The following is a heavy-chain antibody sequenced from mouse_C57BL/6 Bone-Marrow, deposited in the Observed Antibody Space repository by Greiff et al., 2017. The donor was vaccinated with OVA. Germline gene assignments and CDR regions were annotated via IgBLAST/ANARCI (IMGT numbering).Heavy chain of an antibody. CDR2: ISDGGSYT. D-gene: IGHD1-1*01. CDR1: GFTFSSYA. V-gene: IGHV5-4*01. CDR3: ARDRNTTVVATDRFAY. Sequence: EVKLMESGGGLVKPGGSLKLSCAASGFTFSSYAMSWVRQTPEKRLEWVATISDGGSYTYYPDNVKGRFTISRENAKNNLYLQMSHLKSEDTAMYYCARDRNTTVVATDRFAYWGQGTLVTVSA. J-gene: IGHJ3*01.